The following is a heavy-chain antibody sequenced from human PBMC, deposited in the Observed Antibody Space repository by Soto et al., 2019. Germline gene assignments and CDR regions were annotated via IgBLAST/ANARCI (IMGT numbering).Heavy chain of an antibody. CDR2: MNPNSGNT. CDR1: GYTFTSYD. CDR3: ARGGCSSTSCFITNYYYYGMDV. V-gene: IGHV1-8*01. J-gene: IGHJ6*02. Sequence: GASVKVSCKASGYTFTSYDINWVRQATGQGLEWMGWMNPNSGNTGYAQKFQGRVTMTRNNSISTAYMELSSLRSEDTAVYYCARGGCSSTSCFITNYYYYGMDVWGQGTTVTVSS. D-gene: IGHD2-2*01.